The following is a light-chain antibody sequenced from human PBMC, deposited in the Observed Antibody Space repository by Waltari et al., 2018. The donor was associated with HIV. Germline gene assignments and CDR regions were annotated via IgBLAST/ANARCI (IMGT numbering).Light chain of an antibody. CDR2: FNS. V-gene: IGLV3-21*04. Sequence: SYVLTQPPSVSVATGAAATLSSGGWNLASKSVPCYRQHPGQAPVLVIRFNSDRPSGIPDRFSGSTSGNTATLTISRVEVGDEADYYCQVWDSTNHHVVFGGGTELTVL. CDR3: QVWDSTNHHVV. CDR1: NLASKS. J-gene: IGLJ3*02.